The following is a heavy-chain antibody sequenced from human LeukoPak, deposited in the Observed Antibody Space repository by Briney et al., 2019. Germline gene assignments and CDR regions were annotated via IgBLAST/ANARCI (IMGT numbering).Heavy chain of an antibody. V-gene: IGHV3-48*04. CDR3: ARATNPYYYDSSGSPPTH. CDR1: GFTFSSYS. J-gene: IGHJ4*02. CDR2: ISSSSSTI. Sequence: GGSLRLSCAASGFTFSSYSMNWVRQAPGKGLEWVSYISSSSSTIYYADSVKGRFTISRDNAKNSLYLQMNSLRAEDTAVYYCARATNPYYYDSSGSPPTHWGQGTLVTVSS. D-gene: IGHD3-22*01.